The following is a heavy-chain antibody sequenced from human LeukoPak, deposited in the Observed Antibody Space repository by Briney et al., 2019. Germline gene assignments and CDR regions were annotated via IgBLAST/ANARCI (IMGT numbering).Heavy chain of an antibody. D-gene: IGHD2-21*02. CDR2: IIAYNGNT. CDR1: GYTFTSYG. CDR3: ARWWSYCGGDCYFVSDY. V-gene: IGHV1-18*04. Sequence: GASVKVSCKASGYTFTSYGISWVRQAPGQGLEWMGWIIAYNGNTNYAQKLQGRVTMTTDTSTSTAYMELRSLRSDDTAVYYCARWWSYCGGDCYFVSDYWGQGTLVTVPS. J-gene: IGHJ4*02.